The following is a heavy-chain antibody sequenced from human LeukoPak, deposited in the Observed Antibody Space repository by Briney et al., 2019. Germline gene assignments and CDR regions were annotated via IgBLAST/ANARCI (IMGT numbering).Heavy chain of an antibody. CDR1: GFTFSSYD. V-gene: IGHV3-48*03. Sequence: PGGSLRLSCAASGFTFSSYDMNWVRQAPGKGLEWVSYISTSGSTTYYADSVKGRFTISRDNAKNSLFLQMNSLRAGDTAVYYCARGSREHKGIRNQKLRLGYYWYFDLWGRGTLVTVSS. J-gene: IGHJ2*01. CDR3: ARGSREHKGIRNQKLRLGYYWYFDL. CDR2: ISTSGSTT. D-gene: IGHD4-23*01.